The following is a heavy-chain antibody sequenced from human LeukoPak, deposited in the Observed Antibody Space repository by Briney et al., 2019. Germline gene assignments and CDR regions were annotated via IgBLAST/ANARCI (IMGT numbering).Heavy chain of an antibody. J-gene: IGHJ5*02. CDR1: GGSISSSSYY. CDR3: ARESNLNNWFDP. Sequence: SETLSLTCTVSGGSISSSSYYWGWIRQPPGKGLEWIGSIYYSGSTYYNPSLKSRVTISVDTSKNQFSLKLSSVTAADTAVYYCARESNLNNWFDPWGQGTLVTVSS. V-gene: IGHV4-39*07. CDR2: IYYSGST. D-gene: IGHD4-11*01.